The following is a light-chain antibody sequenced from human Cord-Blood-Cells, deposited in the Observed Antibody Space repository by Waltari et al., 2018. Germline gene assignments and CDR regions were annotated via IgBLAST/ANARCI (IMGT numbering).Light chain of an antibody. Sequence: EIVLTQSPATLSLSPGERATLSCRASQSVSSYLAWYQQKPGQAPRLLIYDASTRATGIPARFSGSVSGTDFNLTISSLEPEDFAVYYCQQRSNWPRTFGPGTKVDIK. V-gene: IGKV3-11*01. CDR3: QQRSNWPRT. CDR2: DAS. J-gene: IGKJ3*01. CDR1: QSVSSY.